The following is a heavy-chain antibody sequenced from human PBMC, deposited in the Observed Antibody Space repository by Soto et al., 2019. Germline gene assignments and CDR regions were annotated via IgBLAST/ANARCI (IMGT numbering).Heavy chain of an antibody. D-gene: IGHD3-22*01. J-gene: IGHJ4*02. CDR1: GYTFTSYA. Sequence: QVQLVQSGAEVKKPGASVKVSCKASGYTFTSYAMHWVRQAPGQRLEWMGWINAGNGNTKYSQKFQGRVTITRDTSASTAYMELSSLRSEDTAVYYCARTEGYYYDSSGYSLGYWGQGTLVTVSS. CDR2: INAGNGNT. V-gene: IGHV1-3*01. CDR3: ARTEGYYYDSSGYSLGY.